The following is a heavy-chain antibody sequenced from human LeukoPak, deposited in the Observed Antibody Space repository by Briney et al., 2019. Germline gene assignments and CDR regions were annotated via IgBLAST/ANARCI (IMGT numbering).Heavy chain of an antibody. CDR2: ISYDGSNK. V-gene: IGHV3-30-3*01. D-gene: IGHD1-26*01. CDR3: ARDGHLVGATTESPRAFDI. Sequence: GGSLRLSCAASGFTFSSYAMHWVRQAPGKGLEWVAVISYDGSNKYYADSVKGRFTISRDNSKNTLYLQMNSLRAEDTAVYYCARDGHLVGATTESPRAFDIWGQGTMVTVSS. CDR1: GFTFSSYA. J-gene: IGHJ3*02.